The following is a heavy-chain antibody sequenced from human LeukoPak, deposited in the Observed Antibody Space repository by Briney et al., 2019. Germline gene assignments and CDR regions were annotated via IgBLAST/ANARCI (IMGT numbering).Heavy chain of an antibody. V-gene: IGHV4-38-2*02. Sequence: SETLSLTCAVSGYSISSGYYWGWIRQPPGKGLEWIGSMYRSGSTNYNPSLKSRVTISVDTSKNQFSLKLSSVTAADTAVYFCARDTRDYDQGFDYWGQGTLVTVSS. J-gene: IGHJ4*02. CDR2: MYRSGST. D-gene: IGHD4-17*01. CDR1: GYSISSGYY. CDR3: ARDTRDYDQGFDY.